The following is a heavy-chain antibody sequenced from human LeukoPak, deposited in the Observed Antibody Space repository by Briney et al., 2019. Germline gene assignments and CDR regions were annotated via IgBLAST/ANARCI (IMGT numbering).Heavy chain of an antibody. V-gene: IGHV1-2*02. CDR1: GYTFTGYY. CDR3: ARGSSVVRAPEDY. Sequence: GASVKVSCKASGYTFTGYYMHWVRQAPGQGLEWMGWINSNSGGTNYAQKFQGRVTMTRDTSISTAYMELSRLRSDDTAVYYCARGSSVVRAPEDYWGQGTLVTVSS. J-gene: IGHJ4*02. CDR2: INSNSGGT. D-gene: IGHD3-10*01.